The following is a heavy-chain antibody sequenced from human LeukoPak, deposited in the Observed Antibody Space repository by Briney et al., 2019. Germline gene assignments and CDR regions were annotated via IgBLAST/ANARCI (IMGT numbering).Heavy chain of an antibody. J-gene: IGHJ5*02. CDR2: MNPNSGNT. CDR3: ARAYYYGSGSYYNWFDP. Sequence: ASVKVSCKTSGYAFTRHDIHWVRQATGQGLEWMGWMNPNSGNTGYAQKFQGRVTMTRNTSISTAYMELSSLRSEDTAVYYCARAYYYGSGSYYNWFDPWGQGTLVTVSS. CDR1: GYAFTRHD. V-gene: IGHV1-8*01. D-gene: IGHD3-10*01.